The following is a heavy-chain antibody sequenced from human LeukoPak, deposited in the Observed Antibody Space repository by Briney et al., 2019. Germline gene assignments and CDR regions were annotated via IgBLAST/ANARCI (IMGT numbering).Heavy chain of an antibody. CDR1: GDSVSSSSYY. D-gene: IGHD3-9*01. CDR3: ARHSEYYDILTGYYSPGHLDY. CDR2: VNYNGNT. V-gene: IGHV4-39*01. J-gene: IGHJ4*02. Sequence: SETLSLTCTVSGDSVSSSSYYWGWVRQPPGKGLEWIGSVNYNGNTYYNPSLKSRVTISVDTSKNQFSLKLSSVTAADTAVYHCARHSEYYDILTGYYSPGHLDYWGQGTLVTVSS.